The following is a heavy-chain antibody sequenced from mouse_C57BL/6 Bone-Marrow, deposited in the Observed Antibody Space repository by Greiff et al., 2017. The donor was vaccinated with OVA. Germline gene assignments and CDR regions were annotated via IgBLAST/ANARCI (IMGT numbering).Heavy chain of an antibody. D-gene: IGHD1-1*01. CDR1: GFSFNTYA. Sequence: EVQRVESGGGLVQPKGSLKLSCAASGFSFNTYAMNWVRQAPGKGLEWVARIRSKSNNYATYYADSVKDRFTISRDDSESMLYLQMNNLKTEDTAMYYCVRSSYYYGLYYAMDYWGQGTSVTVSS. CDR3: VRSSYYYGLYYAMDY. CDR2: IRSKSNNYAT. J-gene: IGHJ4*01. V-gene: IGHV10-1*01.